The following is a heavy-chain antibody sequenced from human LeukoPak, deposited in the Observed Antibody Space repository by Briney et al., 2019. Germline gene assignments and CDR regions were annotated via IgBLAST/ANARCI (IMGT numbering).Heavy chain of an antibody. J-gene: IGHJ3*02. D-gene: IGHD3-3*01. V-gene: IGHV3-30-3*01. Sequence: PGGSLRLSCAASGFTFSSYAMHWVRQAPGKGLEWVAVISYDGSNKYYADSVKGRFTISRDNSKNTLYLQMNSLRAEDTAVYYCARATYYDFWSGHDAFDIWGQGTMATVSS. CDR2: ISYDGSNK. CDR3: ARATYYDFWSGHDAFDI. CDR1: GFTFSSYA.